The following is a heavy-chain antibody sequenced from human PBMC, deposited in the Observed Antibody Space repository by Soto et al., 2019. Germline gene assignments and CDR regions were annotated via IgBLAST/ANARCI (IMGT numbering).Heavy chain of an antibody. CDR2: ISAYNGNT. CDR3: ARDSYYYDSSGFAFDS. D-gene: IGHD3-22*01. V-gene: IGHV1-18*04. J-gene: IGHJ4*02. CDR1: GYTFTSYG. Sequence: ASVKVSCKASGYTFTSYGISWVRQAPGQGLEWMGWISAYNGNTNNAKKLQGRVTMTTDTSTSTAYMELRSLRSDDTAVYYCARDSYYYDSSGFAFDSWGQGTLVTVSS.